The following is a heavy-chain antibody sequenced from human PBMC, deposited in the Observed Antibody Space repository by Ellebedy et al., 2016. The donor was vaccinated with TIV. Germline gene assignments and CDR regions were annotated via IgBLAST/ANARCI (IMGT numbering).Heavy chain of an antibody. CDR3: SRERAFDI. Sequence: MPSETLSLTCSVSDDSINTFYWSWVRQPPGKGLEWIVYVHPSGVTNYNPPLKSRLTISIDTSKNHFSLRLTCVTPADTAVNYCSRERAFDIWGPGTMVTVSS. J-gene: IGHJ3*02. CDR2: VHPSGVT. V-gene: IGHV4-59*01. CDR1: DDSINTFY.